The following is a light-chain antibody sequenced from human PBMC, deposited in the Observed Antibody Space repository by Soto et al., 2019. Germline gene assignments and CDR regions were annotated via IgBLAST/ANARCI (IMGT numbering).Light chain of an antibody. CDR2: DAS. CDR1: QGISNF. CDR3: QKYNSAPRA. Sequence: DIQMTQSPSSLSASVGDRVTITCRASQGISNFLAWYQQKPGKVPKLLIYDASTLQSGFPSRFSGSGSGTDFTLTISSQQPEDVATYYCQKYNSAPRAFGQWTKVEIK. J-gene: IGKJ1*01. V-gene: IGKV1-27*01.